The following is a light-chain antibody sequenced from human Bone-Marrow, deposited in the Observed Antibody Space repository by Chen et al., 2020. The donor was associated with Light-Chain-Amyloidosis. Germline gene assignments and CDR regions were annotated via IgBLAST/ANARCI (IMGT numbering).Light chain of an antibody. Sequence: SYVLTQPSSVSVAPGQTATIACGGNNMGSTSVHWYQQTPGQAPLLVVYDDSAGPSGIPERWSGANSGNTATLTIRRVVAGDEADYYCQVWDRSSDRPVFGGGTKLTVL. CDR3: QVWDRSSDRPV. V-gene: IGLV3-21*02. CDR2: DDS. CDR1: NMGSTS. J-gene: IGLJ3*02.